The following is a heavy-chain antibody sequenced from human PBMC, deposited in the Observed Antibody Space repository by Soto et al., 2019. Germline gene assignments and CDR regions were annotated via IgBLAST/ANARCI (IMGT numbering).Heavy chain of an antibody. CDR3: AKAGSSGWRNYFDH. CDR1: GFTFNTFA. D-gene: IGHD6-19*01. V-gene: IGHV3-23*01. CDR2: ISISGDRT. Sequence: PGGSLRLSCVTSGFTFNTFAMSWVRRAPGKGLEWVSAISISGDRTYYADSVKGRFFISRDNSNNTLFLRVSSLRVEDTATYYSAKAGSSGWRNYFDHWGQGTPVTVYS. J-gene: IGHJ4*02.